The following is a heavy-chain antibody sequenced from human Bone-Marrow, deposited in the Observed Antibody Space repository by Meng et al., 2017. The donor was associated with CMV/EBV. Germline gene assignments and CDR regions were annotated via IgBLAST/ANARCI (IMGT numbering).Heavy chain of an antibody. Sequence: SETLSLTCAVYGGSFSGYYWSWIRQPPGKGLEWIGEINHSGSTNYNPSLKSRVTISVDTSKNQFSLKLSPVTAADTAVYYCARGRNRFSESYYYYYGMDVWGQGTTVTVSS. J-gene: IGHJ6*02. V-gene: IGHV4-34*01. CDR2: INHSGST. CDR3: ARGRNRFSESYYYYYGMDV. D-gene: IGHD2/OR15-2a*01. CDR1: GGSFSGYY.